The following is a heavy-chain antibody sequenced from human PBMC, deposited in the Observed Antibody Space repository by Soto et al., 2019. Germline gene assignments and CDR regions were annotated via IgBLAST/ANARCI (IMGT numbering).Heavy chain of an antibody. CDR2: INPSGGST. CDR3: ARDLIAGSSWLKTYDY. D-gene: IGHD6-13*01. J-gene: IGHJ4*02. V-gene: IGHV1-46*01. Sequence: QVQLVQSGAEVKKPGASVKVSCKASGYTFTSYYMHWVRQAPGQGLEWMGIINPSGGSTSYAQKFQGRVTMTRDTSTSTVYMELSSLRSEDTAVYYCARDLIAGSSWLKTYDYWGQGTLVTVSS. CDR1: GYTFTSYY.